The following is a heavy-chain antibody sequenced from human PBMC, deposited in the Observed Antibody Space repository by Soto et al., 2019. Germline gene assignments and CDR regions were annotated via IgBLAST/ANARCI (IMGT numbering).Heavy chain of an antibody. CDR2: INWNSVTF. CDR1: GFTFDNYA. V-gene: IGHV3-9*01. Sequence: GGSLRLSCATSGFTFDNYAMHWVRQGPGKGLEWVSGINWNSVTFDYADSVKGRFTISRDNAKNSLFLEMNSLRAEDTAVYYCARDTFPFRSPYGMDVWGQGTTVTVSS. J-gene: IGHJ6*02. CDR3: ARDTFPFRSPYGMDV.